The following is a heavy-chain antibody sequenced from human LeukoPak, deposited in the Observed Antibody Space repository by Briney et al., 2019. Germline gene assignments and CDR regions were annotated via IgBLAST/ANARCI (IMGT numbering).Heavy chain of an antibody. D-gene: IGHD2-15*01. J-gene: IGHJ3*02. CDR2: ISYSGGT. Sequence: PSETLSLTCTVSDGSIINNNHYWGWTRQPPGKGLEWIGSISYSGGTAYNPSLRSRVTISVDTSKNQFSLKLSSVTAADTAVYYCARPATPTYSIGAFDIWGQGTMVTVSS. CDR1: DGSIINNNHY. CDR3: ARPATPTYSIGAFDI. V-gene: IGHV4-39*01.